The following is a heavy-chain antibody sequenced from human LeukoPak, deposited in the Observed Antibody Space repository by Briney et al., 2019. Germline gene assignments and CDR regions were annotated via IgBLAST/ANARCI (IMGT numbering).Heavy chain of an antibody. V-gene: IGHV3-21*01. D-gene: IGHD6-13*01. Sequence: GGSLRLSCAASGFTFSSYSMNWVRQAPGKGLEWVSSISSSSSSYIYYADSVKGRFTISRDNAKNSLYLQMNSLRAEDTAVYYCARESSSWYHLWGRAYYFDYWGQGTLVTVSS. J-gene: IGHJ4*02. CDR1: GFTFSSYS. CDR3: ARESSSWYHLWGRAYYFDY. CDR2: ISSSSSSYI.